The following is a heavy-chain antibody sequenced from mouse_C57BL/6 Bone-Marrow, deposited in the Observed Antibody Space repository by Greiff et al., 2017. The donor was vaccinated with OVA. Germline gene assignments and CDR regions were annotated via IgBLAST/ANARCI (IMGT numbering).Heavy chain of an antibody. CDR2: ISYDGSN. J-gene: IGHJ3*01. V-gene: IGHV3-6*01. Sequence: EVKVEESGPGLVKPSQSLSLTCSVPGYSITSGYYWNWIRQFPGNKLEWMGYISYDGSNNYNPSLKNRISITRDTSKNQFFLKLNSVTTEDTATYYCARDRFITTARGQGTLVTVSA. CDR1: GYSITSGYY. D-gene: IGHD1-1*01. CDR3: ARDRFITTA.